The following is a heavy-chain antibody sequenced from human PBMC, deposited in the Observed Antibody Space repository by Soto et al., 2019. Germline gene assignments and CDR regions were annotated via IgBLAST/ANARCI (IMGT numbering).Heavy chain of an antibody. D-gene: IGHD3-16*01. CDR3: AKLAYYHYAMDV. V-gene: IGHV1-2*02. Sequence: ASVKVSCKASGYTFTDYYLHWVRQAPGLGLEWMGWISPKSGDTKYAQNFQGRVTMTRDTSIRAAYMELSSLTSDDTAVYYCAKLAYYHYAMDVWGQGTTVTVSS. J-gene: IGHJ6*02. CDR1: GYTFTDYY. CDR2: ISPKSGDT.